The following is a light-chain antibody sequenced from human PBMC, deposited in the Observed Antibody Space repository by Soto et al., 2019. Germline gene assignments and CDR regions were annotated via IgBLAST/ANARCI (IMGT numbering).Light chain of an antibody. V-gene: IGKV1-33*01. Sequence: DIQMTQSPSSLPASVGDRVTISCQASQAISKYVNWYQQKPGKAPKLLIYTASNLETGVPSRFSGSGSGTQFTFTISSLQPEDIATYYCQQYLSLLTFGGGTKVDIK. CDR2: TAS. CDR3: QQYLSLLT. CDR1: QAISKY. J-gene: IGKJ4*01.